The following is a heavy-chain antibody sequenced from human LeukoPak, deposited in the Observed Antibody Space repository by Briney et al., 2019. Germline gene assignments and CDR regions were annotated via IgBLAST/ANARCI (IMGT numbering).Heavy chain of an antibody. J-gene: IGHJ4*02. D-gene: IGHD5-18*01. CDR2: ISSSGSTV. CDR1: GFTFSSYE. CDR3: ARDYSGYSYGIDY. V-gene: IGHV3-48*03. Sequence: TGGSLRLSCAASGFTFSSYEMNWVRQAPGKGLEWVSYISSSGSTVYYADSVKGRFTISRGNAKNSLYLQMNSLRAEDTAVYYCARDYSGYSYGIDYWGQGTLVTVSS.